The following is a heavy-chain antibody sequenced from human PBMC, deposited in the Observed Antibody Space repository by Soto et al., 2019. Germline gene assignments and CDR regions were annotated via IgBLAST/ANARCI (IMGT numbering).Heavy chain of an antibody. Sequence: GGSLRLSCAASGFTFSSYGMHWVRQAPGKGLEWVAVIWYDGSNKYYADSVKGRFTISRDNSRNTLYLQMNSLRAEDTAVYYCARDLVAMATDWLDPWGQGTLVTVYS. CDR1: GFTFSSYG. V-gene: IGHV3-33*01. CDR2: IWYDGSNK. J-gene: IGHJ5*02. D-gene: IGHD5-18*01. CDR3: ARDLVAMATDWLDP.